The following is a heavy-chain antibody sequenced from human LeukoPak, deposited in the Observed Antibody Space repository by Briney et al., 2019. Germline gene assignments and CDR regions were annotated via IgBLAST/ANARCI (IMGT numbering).Heavy chain of an antibody. J-gene: IGHJ4*02. CDR2: IYYSGST. CDR3: ARQPRAGSGWYEPFDY. CDR1: GGSISSSSYY. D-gene: IGHD6-19*01. V-gene: IGHV4-39*01. Sequence: SETLSLTCTVSGGSISSSSYYWGWIRQPPGKGLEWIGSIYYSGSTYYNPSLKSRVTISVDASKNQFSLKLSSVTAADTAVYYCARQPRAGSGWYEPFDYWGQGTLVTVSS.